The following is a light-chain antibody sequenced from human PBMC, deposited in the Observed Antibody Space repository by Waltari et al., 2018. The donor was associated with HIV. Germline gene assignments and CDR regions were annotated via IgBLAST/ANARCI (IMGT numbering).Light chain of an antibody. CDR2: SNN. Sequence: QSVLTQPPSVSAAPGQKVTISCSGSSSNIGNNYVSWYQQLPGTAPKLLIYSNNKRPAGIPDRVSGSKSGTSATLGITGLQTGDEADYYCGTWDSSLSAGLFGGGTKLTVL. CDR1: SSNIGNNY. CDR3: GTWDSSLSAGL. J-gene: IGLJ2*01. V-gene: IGLV1-51*01.